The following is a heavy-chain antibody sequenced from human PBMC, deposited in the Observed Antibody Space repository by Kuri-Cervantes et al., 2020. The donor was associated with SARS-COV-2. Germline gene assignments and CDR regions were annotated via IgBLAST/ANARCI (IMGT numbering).Heavy chain of an antibody. V-gene: IGHV1-18*01. CDR1: GYTFTSYA. J-gene: IGHJ4*02. CDR3: ARGIRHYYDSSAGGDDY. D-gene: IGHD3-22*01. CDR2: ISAYNGNT. Sequence: ASVKVFCKASGYTFTSYAMNWVRQAPGQGLEWRGWISAYNGNTNYAQKLQGRVTMTTDPSTSTAYMELRSLRSEDTAVYYCARGIRHYYDSSAGGDDYWGQGTLVTVSS.